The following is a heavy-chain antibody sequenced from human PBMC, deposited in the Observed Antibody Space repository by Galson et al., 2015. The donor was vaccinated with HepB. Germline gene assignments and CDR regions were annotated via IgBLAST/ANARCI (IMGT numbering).Heavy chain of an antibody. CDR2: INTNTGNP. CDR1: GYTFTSYA. CDR3: ARSGIAATATADY. V-gene: IGHV7-4-1*02. J-gene: IGHJ4*02. Sequence: SVKVSCKASGYTFTSYAMNWVRQAPGQGLEWMGWINTNTGNPTYVQGFTGRFVFSLDTSVSTAYLQISSLKAEDSAVYYCARSGIAATATADYWGQGTLVTVSS. D-gene: IGHD6-13*01.